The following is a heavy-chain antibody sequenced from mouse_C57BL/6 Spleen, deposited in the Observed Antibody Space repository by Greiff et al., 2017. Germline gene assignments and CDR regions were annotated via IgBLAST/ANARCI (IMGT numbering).Heavy chain of an antibody. CDR1: GYTFTDYN. Sequence: EVKLQQSGPELVKPGASVKMSCKASGYTFTDYNMHWVKQSHGKSLEWIGYINPNNGGTSYNQKFKGKATLTVNKSSSTAYMDLRSLTSEDSAVYCCARFHYVYDGRGPRDYWGKGTTLTVSS. CDR2: INPNNGGT. V-gene: IGHV1-22*01. D-gene: IGHD2-2*01. CDR3: ARFHYVYDGRGPRDY. J-gene: IGHJ2*01.